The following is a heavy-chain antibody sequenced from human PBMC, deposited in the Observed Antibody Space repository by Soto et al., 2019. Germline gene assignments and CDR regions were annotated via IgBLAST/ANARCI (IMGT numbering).Heavy chain of an antibody. CDR3: ARRSFPYSGSPLEPWSDALDI. D-gene: IGHD1-26*01. CDR1: GFSISTYA. V-gene: IGHV3-30*04. J-gene: IGHJ3*02. Sequence: QVQLVESGGGVVQPGRSLRLSCAASGFSISTYALHWVRQAPGKGPDWVAIISYNGNNKHYADSVKGRFTISRDNSKNTVDLQMNSLRVEDTAMYYCARRSFPYSGSPLEPWSDALDIWGQGTMVTVSS. CDR2: ISYNGNNK.